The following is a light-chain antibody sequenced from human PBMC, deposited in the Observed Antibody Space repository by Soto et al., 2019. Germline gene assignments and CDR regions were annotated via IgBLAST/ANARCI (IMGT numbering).Light chain of an antibody. CDR1: SSDVGAYNY. CDR3: SSYTSSSTLV. CDR2: EVT. J-gene: IGLJ3*02. Sequence: QSALTQPASVSGSPGQSITISCTGTSSDVGAYNYVSWYRQHPGKAPKLMIYEVTNRPSWVSNRFSGSKSGSTASLTISGLQAEDEADYYCSSYTSSSTLVFGGGTKVTVL. V-gene: IGLV2-14*01.